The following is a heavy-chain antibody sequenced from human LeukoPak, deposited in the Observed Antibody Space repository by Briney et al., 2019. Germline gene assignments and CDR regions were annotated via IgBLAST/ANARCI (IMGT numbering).Heavy chain of an antibody. CDR3: ARGAGYGSESWKKTVVDY. J-gene: IGHJ4*02. CDR2: ISSSGSTI. CDR1: GFTCSDYY. V-gene: IGHV3-11*01. D-gene: IGHD3-10*01. Sequence: PGGSLRLSCAASGFTCSDYYMSWIRQAPGKGLEWVSYISSSGSTIYYADSVKGRFTISRDNAKNSLYVQMKSLRAEETAVYYCARGAGYGSESWKKTVVDYWGQGTLVTVSS.